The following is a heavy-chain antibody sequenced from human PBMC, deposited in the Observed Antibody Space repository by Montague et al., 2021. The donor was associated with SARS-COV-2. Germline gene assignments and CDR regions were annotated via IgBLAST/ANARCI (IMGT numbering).Heavy chain of an antibody. CDR2: IYYSGST. Sequence: SETLSLTCTVSGASVGSSDWGWIRQPPGKGLEWIGYIYYSGSTSYNPSLKSRVTISVDTSKNQFSLKLSSVTAADTAVYYCARSGGVYDYVWGRYLRRSTNYCMDVWGQGTTVTVSS. D-gene: IGHD3-16*01. V-gene: IGHV4-59*02. CDR1: GASVGSSD. CDR3: ARSGGVYDYVWGRYLRRSTNYCMDV. J-gene: IGHJ6*02.